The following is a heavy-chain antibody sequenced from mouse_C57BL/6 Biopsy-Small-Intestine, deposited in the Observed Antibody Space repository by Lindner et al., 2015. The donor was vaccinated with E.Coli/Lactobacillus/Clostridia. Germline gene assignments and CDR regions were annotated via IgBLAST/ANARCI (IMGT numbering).Heavy chain of an antibody. CDR1: GFNIKDHY. D-gene: IGHD2-12*01. V-gene: IGHV14-2*01. CDR2: IDPEDGET. Sequence: EVQLQESGAELVKPGASVKLSCTASGFNIKDHYIHWVKQRTDQGLEWIGRIDPEDGETTYAPKFQGEATITADTYSNSAYLQLSSLTSEDTAVYYCSRNEIYAARFAYWGQGTLVTVSA. J-gene: IGHJ3*01. CDR3: SRNEIYAARFAY.